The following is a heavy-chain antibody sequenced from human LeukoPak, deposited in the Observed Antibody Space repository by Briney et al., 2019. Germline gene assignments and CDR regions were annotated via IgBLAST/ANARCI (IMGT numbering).Heavy chain of an antibody. CDR3: AREIRYYDSSGYSDY. J-gene: IGHJ4*02. Sequence: AGGSLRLSCAASGFTFDDYAMHWVRQAPGKGLEWVSLISGDGGSTYYADSVKGRFTISRDNAKNSLYLQMNSLRAEDTALYYCAREIRYYDSSGYSDYWGQGTLVTVSS. CDR1: GFTFDDYA. V-gene: IGHV3-43*02. CDR2: ISGDGGST. D-gene: IGHD3-22*01.